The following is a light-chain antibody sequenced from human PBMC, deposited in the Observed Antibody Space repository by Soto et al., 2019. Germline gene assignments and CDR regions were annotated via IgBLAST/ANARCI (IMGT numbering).Light chain of an antibody. J-gene: IGKJ1*01. CDR2: GAS. CDR3: QQYGSSPSIT. Sequence: EIVLTQSPGTLSFSPGERATLSCRASQSVSSSYLAWYQQKPGQAPRLLIYGASSRATGIPDRFSGSGSGTDFTLTISRLEPEDFAVYYCQQYGSSPSITFGQGTKVDIK. V-gene: IGKV3-20*01. CDR1: QSVSSSY.